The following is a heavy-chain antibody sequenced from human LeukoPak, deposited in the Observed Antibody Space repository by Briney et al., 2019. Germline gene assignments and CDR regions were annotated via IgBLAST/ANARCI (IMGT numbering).Heavy chain of an antibody. CDR2: ISSSGGST. CDR1: GFTFSSYD. D-gene: IGHD2-2*01. J-gene: IGHJ3*02. CDR3: AKVSTVVPAVLRGAFDI. Sequence: GGSLRLSCAASGFTFSSYDMTWVRQAPGKGLEWVSGISSSGGSTYYPDSVKGRFTISRDNSKNTLYLQMNSLRAEDTAIYYCAKVSTVVPAVLRGAFDIWGQGTMVTVSS. V-gene: IGHV3-23*01.